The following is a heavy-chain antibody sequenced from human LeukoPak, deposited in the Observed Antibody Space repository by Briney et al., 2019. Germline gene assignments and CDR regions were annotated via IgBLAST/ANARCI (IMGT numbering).Heavy chain of an antibody. D-gene: IGHD5-12*01. CDR2: IDTSGST. CDR1: GGSIRSGIYY. V-gene: IGHV4-61*02. CDR3: ARDGSRGDDGFDI. J-gene: IGHJ3*02. Sequence: SETLSLTCTVSGGSIRSGIYYWSWIRQPAGKGLEWIGRIDTSGSTYYNSSLKSRVAISVDTSNNQFSLKLSSVTAADTAVYYCARDGSRGDDGFDIWGQGTMVTVSS.